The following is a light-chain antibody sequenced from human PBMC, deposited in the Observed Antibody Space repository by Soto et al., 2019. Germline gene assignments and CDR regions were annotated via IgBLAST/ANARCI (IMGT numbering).Light chain of an antibody. J-gene: IGKJ2*01. CDR1: QSISSF. V-gene: IGKV1-39*01. CDR2: AAS. Sequence: DIQMTQSPSSLSASVGDRVTITCRASQSISSFLNWYQQKPGNAPKYLIYAASMLRDWVPSRFSGRGYETHFTLNINSLQPEELATYYCQQSYSLPYTFGQGTKLEIK. CDR3: QQSYSLPYT.